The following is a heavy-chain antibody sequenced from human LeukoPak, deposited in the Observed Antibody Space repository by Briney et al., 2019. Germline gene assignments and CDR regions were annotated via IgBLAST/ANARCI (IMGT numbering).Heavy chain of an antibody. CDR1: GYTFTSYY. CDR3: ARTPETFPGFDY. Sequence: ASVKVSCKASGYTFTSYYMHWVRQAPGQGLEWVGIINPSGGSTSYAQKFQGRVTMTRDTSTSTVYMELSSLRSEDTAVYYCARTPETFPGFDYWGQGTLVTVSS. V-gene: IGHV1-46*01. J-gene: IGHJ4*02. D-gene: IGHD1-14*01. CDR2: INPSGGST.